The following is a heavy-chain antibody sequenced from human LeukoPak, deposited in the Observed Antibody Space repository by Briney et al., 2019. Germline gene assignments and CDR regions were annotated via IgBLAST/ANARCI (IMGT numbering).Heavy chain of an antibody. V-gene: IGHV3-30*18. CDR3: AKDRVIGFEGPLDY. J-gene: IGHJ4*02. CDR1: GFTFSSYG. CDR2: ISYDGSNK. Sequence: PGGSLSLSFAASGFTFSSYGMHWVRQAPGKGLEWVAVISYDGSNKYYADSVKGRFTISRDNSKNTLYLQMNSLRAEDTAVYYCAKDRVIGFEGPLDYWGQGTLVTVSS.